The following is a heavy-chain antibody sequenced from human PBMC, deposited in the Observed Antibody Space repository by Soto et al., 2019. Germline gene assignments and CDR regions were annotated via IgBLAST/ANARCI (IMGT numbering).Heavy chain of an antibody. CDR2: IHNSGGT. CDR1: GGSISSYY. V-gene: IGHV4-59*01. J-gene: IGHJ5*02. D-gene: IGHD3-22*01. Sequence: PSETLSLTCTVSGGSISSYYWSWIRQPPGKGLEWIGYIHNSGGTNYTPSLRSRVTISVDTSKNLLSLNLTSLTAEDTAVYYCARGVLYYYDSSGYPHWFDPWGQGTLVTVSS. CDR3: ARGVLYYYDSSGYPHWFDP.